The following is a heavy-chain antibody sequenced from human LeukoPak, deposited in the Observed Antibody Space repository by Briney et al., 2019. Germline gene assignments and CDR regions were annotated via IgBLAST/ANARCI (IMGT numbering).Heavy chain of an antibody. Sequence: PSETLSLTCTVAGGSISSGGYYWSWIRQHPGKGLEWIRYIYYSGSTYYNPSLKSRVTISVDTSKNQFSLKLSSVTAAATAVYYCAREVGSSRDYYDRSGYYDMTWFDYWGQGTLVTVSS. CDR1: GGSISSGGYY. V-gene: IGHV4-31*03. J-gene: IGHJ4*02. CDR3: AREVGSSRDYYDRSGYYDMTWFDY. D-gene: IGHD3-22*01. CDR2: IYYSGST.